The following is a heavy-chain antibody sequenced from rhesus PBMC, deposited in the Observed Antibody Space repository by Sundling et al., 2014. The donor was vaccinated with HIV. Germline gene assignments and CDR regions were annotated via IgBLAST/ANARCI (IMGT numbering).Heavy chain of an antibody. CDR1: GFTFSSYG. J-gene: IGHJ1*01. D-gene: IGHD4-35*01. V-gene: IGHV3-136*01. Sequence: EVQLVESGGGLVQPGGSLRLSCAASGFTFSSYGMSWVRQAPGKGLEWVSSISSASSYIYYADSVKGRFTISRDNAKNSLSLQMNSLRAEDTAVYYCTSIRTTVTTSSFEFWGQGGPRSPSPQ. CDR3: TSIRTTVTTSSFEF. CDR2: ISSASSYI.